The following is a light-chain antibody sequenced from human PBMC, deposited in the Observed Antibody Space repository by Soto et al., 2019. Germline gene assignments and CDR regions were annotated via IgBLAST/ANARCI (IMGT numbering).Light chain of an antibody. Sequence: DIQMTQSPSSLSASVGDRVTITCRASQSISKYLNWYQQRPGEAPELLMYGASSLQSGVPSRFSGSGSGTVFTLTISSLQPEDFATYYCQQSYGSPTFGGGTKLEI. CDR1: QSISKY. CDR3: QQSYGSPT. V-gene: IGKV1-39*01. J-gene: IGKJ4*01. CDR2: GAS.